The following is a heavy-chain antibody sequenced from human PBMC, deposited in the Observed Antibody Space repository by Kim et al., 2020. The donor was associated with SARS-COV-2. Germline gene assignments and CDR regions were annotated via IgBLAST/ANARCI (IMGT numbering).Heavy chain of an antibody. CDR2: ISWDGGST. CDR3: AKEAIAVASYYYYYGMDV. V-gene: IGHV3-43*01. D-gene: IGHD6-13*01. Sequence: GGSLRLSCAASGFTFDDYTMHWVRQAPGKGLEWVSLISWDGGSTYYADSVKGRFTISRDNSKNSLYLQMNSLRTEDTALYYCAKEAIAVASYYYYYGMDVWGQGTTVTVSS. J-gene: IGHJ6*02. CDR1: GFTFDDYT.